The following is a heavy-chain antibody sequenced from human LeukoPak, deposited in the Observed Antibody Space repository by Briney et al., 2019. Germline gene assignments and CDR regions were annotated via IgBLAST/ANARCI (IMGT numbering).Heavy chain of an antibody. Sequence: GGSLRLSCAASGFTFDDYAMHWVRQAPGKGLEWVSLISWDGGSTYYADSVKGRFTISRDNSKNSLYLQMNSLRAEDTALYYCAKDILSSITMVRGVTFDYWGQGTLVTVSS. CDR1: GFTFDDYA. D-gene: IGHD3-10*01. CDR2: ISWDGGST. V-gene: IGHV3-43D*03. CDR3: AKDILSSITMVRGVTFDY. J-gene: IGHJ4*02.